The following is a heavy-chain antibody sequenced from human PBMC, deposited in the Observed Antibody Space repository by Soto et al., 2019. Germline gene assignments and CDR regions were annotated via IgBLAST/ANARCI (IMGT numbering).Heavy chain of an antibody. Sequence: GGSLRLSCAASGFTFTSFWMYWVRQAPGKGLEWVANIKQDGSVKSYVDSVKGRFTISRDNAKNSLYLQMNSLRAEDTAVYYCARDQEGGYSFSHWGQGTLVTVSS. D-gene: IGHD1-26*01. CDR1: GFTFTSFW. CDR2: IKQDGSVK. CDR3: ARDQEGGYSFSH. V-gene: IGHV3-7*03. J-gene: IGHJ4*02.